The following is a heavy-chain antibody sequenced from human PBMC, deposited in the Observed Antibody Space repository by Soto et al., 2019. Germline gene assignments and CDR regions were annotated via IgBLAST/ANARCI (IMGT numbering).Heavy chain of an antibody. CDR2: IIPIFGTA. CDR3: ARDVIAAAGTAG. CDR1: GGTFSSYA. J-gene: IGHJ4*02. Sequence: QVQLVQSGAEVKKPGSSVKVSCKASGGTFSSYAISWVRQAPGQGLEWMGGIIPIFGTANYAQKVQGRARITADEATSTAYMELSSLRSEDTAVYYCARDVIAAAGTAGWGQGTLVTVSS. V-gene: IGHV1-69*12. D-gene: IGHD6-13*01.